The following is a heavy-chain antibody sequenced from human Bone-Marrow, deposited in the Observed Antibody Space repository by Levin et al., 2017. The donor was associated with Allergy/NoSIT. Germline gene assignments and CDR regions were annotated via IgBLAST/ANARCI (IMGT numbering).Heavy chain of an antibody. J-gene: IGHJ6*02. V-gene: IGHV1-24*01. D-gene: IGHD2-15*01. CDR3: ASSVYFYHYSFDL. CDR1: GYSLSELS. CDR2: LDPEDREG. Sequence: ASVKVSCKVSGYSLSELSMHWVRQAPGKGLEWMGGLDPEDREGIYSQKFRGRVTMTEATSTDTAYTELTGLTSDDTVVYYCASSVYFYHYSFDLWGQGTTVTVSS.